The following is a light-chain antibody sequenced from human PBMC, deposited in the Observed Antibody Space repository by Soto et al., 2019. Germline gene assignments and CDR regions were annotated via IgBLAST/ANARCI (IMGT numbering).Light chain of an antibody. J-gene: IGKJ1*01. Sequence: DILLTQSPGTLSLSPGERATLSCRASQSVSSNHLAWYQQKPGQAPRLLIYGGSSRATGIPVRFSGSGSETDFTLPITRLEPEDFAVYYCQQYSSSRTFGQGTKVDIK. CDR2: GGS. CDR1: QSVSSNH. V-gene: IGKV3-20*01. CDR3: QQYSSSRT.